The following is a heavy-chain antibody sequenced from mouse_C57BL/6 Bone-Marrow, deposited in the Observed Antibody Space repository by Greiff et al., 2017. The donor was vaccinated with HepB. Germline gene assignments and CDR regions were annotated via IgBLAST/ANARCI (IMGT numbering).Heavy chain of an antibody. J-gene: IGHJ4*01. CDR3: AVTGTYYAMDY. V-gene: IGHV5-4*03. CDR1: GFTFSSYA. Sequence: EVKVVESGGGLVKPGGSLKLSCAASGFTFSSYAMSWVRQTPEKRLEWVATIRDGGSYTYYPDNVKGRFTLSRDNAKNNLYLQKSHLKSEDTAMYYCAVTGTYYAMDYWGQGTSVTVSS. CDR2: IRDGGSYT. D-gene: IGHD4-1*01.